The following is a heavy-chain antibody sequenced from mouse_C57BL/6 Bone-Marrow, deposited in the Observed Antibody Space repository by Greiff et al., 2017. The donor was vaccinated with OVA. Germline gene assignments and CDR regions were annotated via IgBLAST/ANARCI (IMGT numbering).Heavy chain of an antibody. D-gene: IGHD3-1*01. J-gene: IGHJ2*01. CDR2: INPSDSDT. CDR3: AIGDGLHDY. Sequence: VQLQQPGAELVKPGASVKVSCKASGYTFTSYWMHWVKQRPGQGLEWIGRINPSDSDTNYNQKFKGKATLTVDKSSSTAYMQLNSLTAEDSAVYYCAIGDGLHDYWGQGTTLTVSS. V-gene: IGHV1-74*01. CDR1: GYTFTSYW.